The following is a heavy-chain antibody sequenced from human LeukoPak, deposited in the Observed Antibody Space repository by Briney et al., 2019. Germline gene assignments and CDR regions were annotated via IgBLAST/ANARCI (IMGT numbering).Heavy chain of an antibody. CDR1: GFTFSSFA. D-gene: IGHD3-10*01. Sequence: GGSLRLSCAASGFTFSSFAMSWVRRAPGKGLEWVSSISGSGGATYYADSVKGRFTISRDNSENTLYLQINSLRAEDTAVVYCAKNYGSGTYYNYFDYWGQGTLVTVSS. J-gene: IGHJ4*02. V-gene: IGHV3-23*01. CDR3: AKNYGSGTYYNYFDY. CDR2: ISGSGGAT.